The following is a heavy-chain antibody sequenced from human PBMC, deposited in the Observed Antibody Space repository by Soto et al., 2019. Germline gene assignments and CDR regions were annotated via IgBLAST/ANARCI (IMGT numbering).Heavy chain of an antibody. Sequence: EVQLVESGGGLVKPGGSLRLSCAASGFTFSNAWMSWVRQAPGKGLEWVGRIKSKTNGGTTDYAAPVKGRFTISRDDSKNTAYLQMNSLKTEDTAVYYCTSRGSYYSHFDYWGQGTLVTVSS. D-gene: IGHD1-26*01. J-gene: IGHJ4*02. CDR3: TSRGSYYSHFDY. CDR2: IKSKTNGGTT. CDR1: GFTFSNAW. V-gene: IGHV3-15*01.